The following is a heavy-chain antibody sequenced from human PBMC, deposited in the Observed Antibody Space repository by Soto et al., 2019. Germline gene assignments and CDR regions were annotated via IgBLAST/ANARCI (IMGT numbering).Heavy chain of an antibody. CDR2: IIPIFSTA. V-gene: IGHV1-69*13. Sequence: ASVKVSCKASGGTFSSYAISWVRQAPGQGLEWMGGIIPIFSTANYAQKFQGRVTITADESTSTAYMELSSLRSEDTAVYYCARDQYGYSGYDYGWGAYYYGMDVWGQGTTVTVSS. CDR1: GGTFSSYA. CDR3: ARDQYGYSGYDYGWGAYYYGMDV. J-gene: IGHJ6*02. D-gene: IGHD5-12*01.